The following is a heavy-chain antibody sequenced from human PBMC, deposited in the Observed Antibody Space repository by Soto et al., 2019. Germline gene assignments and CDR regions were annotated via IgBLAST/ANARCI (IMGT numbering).Heavy chain of an antibody. CDR3: ARAQGHYYDSSGYHARPGSFDY. CDR1: GGSISSYY. V-gene: IGHV4-59*01. D-gene: IGHD3-22*01. Sequence: SETLSLTCTVSGGSISSYYWSWIRQPPGKGLEWIGYIYYSGSTNYNPSLKSRVTISVDTSKNQFSLKLSSVTAADTAVYYCARAQGHYYDSSGYHARPGSFDYWGQGTLVTVSS. J-gene: IGHJ4*02. CDR2: IYYSGST.